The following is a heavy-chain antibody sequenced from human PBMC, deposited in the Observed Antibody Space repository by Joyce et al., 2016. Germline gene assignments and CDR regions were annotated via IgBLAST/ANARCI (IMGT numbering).Heavy chain of an antibody. CDR3: AYNRHGSGSYYYGLDV. Sequence: QLQLQESGPGLLKPSETLSLSCTVSGGSIATDYWSWVRQSPGKGLEWIGYIYWSGDKSKNQFPLSLTSVTAADTAVYYCAYNRHGSGSYYYGLDVWGQGTTVTVAS. CDR2: IYWSG. D-gene: IGHD3-10*01. V-gene: IGHV4-59*01. J-gene: IGHJ6*02. CDR1: GGSIATDY.